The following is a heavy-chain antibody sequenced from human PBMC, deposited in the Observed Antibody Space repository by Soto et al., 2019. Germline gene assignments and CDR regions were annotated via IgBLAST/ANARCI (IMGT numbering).Heavy chain of an antibody. D-gene: IGHD5-12*01. J-gene: IGHJ4*02. Sequence: EVQLVESGGGLVKPGGSLRLSCAASGFTFSSYSMNWVRQAPGKGLEWVSSISSSSSYIYYADSVKGRFTISRDNAKNSLYLQMNSLRAEDTAVYYCARDRRLATTEFDYWGQGTLVTVSS. CDR3: ARDRRLATTEFDY. V-gene: IGHV3-21*01. CDR1: GFTFSSYS. CDR2: ISSSSSYI.